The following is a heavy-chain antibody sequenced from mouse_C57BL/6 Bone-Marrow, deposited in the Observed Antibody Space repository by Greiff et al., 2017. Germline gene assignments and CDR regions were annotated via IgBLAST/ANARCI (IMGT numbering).Heavy chain of an antibody. D-gene: IGHD3-2*02. CDR1: GYTFTSYW. CDR2: IDPSDSYT. Sequence: QVQLQQPGAELVKPGASVKLSCKASGYTFTSYWMQWVKQRPGQGLEWIGEIDPSDSYTNYNQKFKGKATLTVDTSSSTADMQLSSLTSEDSAVYYCARGTAQAKAWFAYWCQGTLVTVSA. V-gene: IGHV1-50*01. CDR3: ARGTAQAKAWFAY. J-gene: IGHJ3*01.